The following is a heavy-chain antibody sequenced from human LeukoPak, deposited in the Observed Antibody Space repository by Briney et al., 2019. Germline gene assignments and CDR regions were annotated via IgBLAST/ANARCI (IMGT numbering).Heavy chain of an antibody. J-gene: IGHJ4*02. CDR1: GYTFTSFY. D-gene: IGHD3-22*01. CDR3: ARGYYDSSGYDPGLGY. Sequence: ASVKVSCKASGYTFTSFYMQWVRQAPGQGLEWMGIINPSGGSTNYAQKFQGRVSTTRDTSTSTVYMELSSLRSEDTAMYWCARGYYDSSGYDPGLGYWGQGTLVTVSS. V-gene: IGHV1-46*01. CDR2: INPSGGST.